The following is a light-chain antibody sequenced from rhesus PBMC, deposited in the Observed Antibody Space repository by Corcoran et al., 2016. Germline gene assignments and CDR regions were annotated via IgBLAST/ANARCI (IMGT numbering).Light chain of an antibody. J-gene: IGKJ2*01. CDR3: QHGYDTPYS. Sequence: DIQMTQSPSSLSASVGDTVTITCRASQGISNNLAWYQQKPWKVPKVMFYYAYTLQSGVPSRFSGSGSWTDFTLTLSSLQPGDFATYYCQHGYDTPYSFGQGTKVEIE. V-gene: IGKV1S15*01. CDR2: YAY. CDR1: QGISNN.